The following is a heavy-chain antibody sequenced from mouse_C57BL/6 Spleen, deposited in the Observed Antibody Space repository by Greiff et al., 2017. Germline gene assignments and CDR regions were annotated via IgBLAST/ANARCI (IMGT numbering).Heavy chain of an antibody. CDR3: TASYYSNVAY. D-gene: IGHD2-5*01. CDR1: GFNIKDYY. V-gene: IGHV14-1*01. Sequence: EVQLQQSGAELVRPGASVKLSCTASGFNIKDYYMHWVKQRPEQGLEWIGRIDPEDGDTEYAPKVQGKATMTADTSSNTAYLQLRSLTSEDTAVYYCTASYYSNVAYWGQGTLVTVSA. CDR2: IDPEDGDT. J-gene: IGHJ3*01.